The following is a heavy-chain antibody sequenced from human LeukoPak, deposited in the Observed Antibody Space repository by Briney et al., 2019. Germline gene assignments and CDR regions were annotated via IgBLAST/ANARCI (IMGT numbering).Heavy chain of an antibody. J-gene: IGHJ4*02. CDR3: ARAYYYGSGSYYFDY. Sequence: SGPALVKPTQTLTLTWTFCGFSLRINGMCVSWIRQPPGKALEWLARIDWDDDKYYSTSLKTRLSISKDTSKNQVVLTMTNVDPVDTATYYCARAYYYGSGSYYFDYWGQGTLVTVSS. CDR1: GFSLRINGMC. CDR2: IDWDDDK. D-gene: IGHD3-10*01. V-gene: IGHV2-70*11.